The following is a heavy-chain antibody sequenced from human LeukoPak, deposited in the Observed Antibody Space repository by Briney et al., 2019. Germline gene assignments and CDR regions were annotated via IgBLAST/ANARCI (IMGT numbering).Heavy chain of an antibody. D-gene: IGHD4-11*01. CDR3: ARQVRGHRRSNPYFDY. CDR1: GFTVSSNY. J-gene: IGHJ4*02. CDR2: IYSGGST. V-gene: IGHV3-53*01. Sequence: SGGSLRLSCAASGFTVSSNYMSWVRQAPGKGLEWVSVIYSGGSTYYADSVKGRFTISRDNSKNTLYLQMNSLRAEDTAVYYCARQVRGHRRSNPYFDYWGQGTLVTVSS.